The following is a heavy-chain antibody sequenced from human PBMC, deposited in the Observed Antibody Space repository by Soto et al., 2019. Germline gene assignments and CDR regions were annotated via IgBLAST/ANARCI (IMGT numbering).Heavy chain of an antibody. J-gene: IGHJ4*02. V-gene: IGHV4-30-2*01. D-gene: IGHD2-8*02. Sequence: SETLSLTCAVSGGSISSGGYSWSWIRQPPGKGLEWIGYIYHSGSTYYSPSLKSRVTISVDRSKNQCSLKLSSVTAADTAVYYCAAGGGLPRYCGGRGTLVTVSS. CDR2: IYHSGST. CDR3: AAGGGLPRYC. CDR1: GGSISSGGYS.